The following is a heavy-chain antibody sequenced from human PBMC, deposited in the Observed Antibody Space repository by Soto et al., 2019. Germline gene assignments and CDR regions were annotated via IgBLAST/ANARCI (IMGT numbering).Heavy chain of an antibody. J-gene: IGHJ3*02. D-gene: IGHD3-16*01. V-gene: IGHV3-23*01. CDR1: GSTFSSYA. Sequence: DVQFLESGGGLVKPGGSLRLSCAASGSTFSSYAMAWVRLTPAKGLEWVSGISFTGEHTYYTDSVKGRFTVSRDNSNNTLYLQMNSLRVEDTAVYYWARYKSYYEPFDIWGQGTMVTVSS. CDR2: ISFTGEHT. CDR3: ARYKSYYEPFDI.